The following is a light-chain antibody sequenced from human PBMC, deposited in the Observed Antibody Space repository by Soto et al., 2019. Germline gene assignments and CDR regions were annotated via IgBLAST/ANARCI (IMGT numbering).Light chain of an antibody. CDR1: SSDVGGYNY. CDR2: EVS. J-gene: IGLJ2*01. V-gene: IGLV2-14*01. Sequence: QSVLTQPASVSGSPGQSITISCTGTSSDVGGYNYVSWYQQHPGKAPKLMIYEVSNRPSGVSNRFSGSKSGNTASLTISGLLAEDEADYYCSSYTGSGTLVVFGGGTKLTVL. CDR3: SSYTGSGTLVV.